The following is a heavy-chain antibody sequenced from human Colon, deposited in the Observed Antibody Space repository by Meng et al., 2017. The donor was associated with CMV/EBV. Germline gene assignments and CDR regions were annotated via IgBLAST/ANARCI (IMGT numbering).Heavy chain of an antibody. J-gene: IGHJ4*02. Sequence: SETLSLTCIVSGGSVSRSTYYWVRIRQPPGKGLEWIGSFYEGETTSYNPALKSRVTIFVDTSKYHFPLRLSPVAAADAAVYYSARHDRSGVNWNDDVPYWGQGTPVTVSS. CDR1: GGSVSRSTYY. D-gene: IGHD1-1*01. CDR3: ARHDRSGVNWNDDVPY. V-gene: IGHV4-39*01. CDR2: FYEGETT.